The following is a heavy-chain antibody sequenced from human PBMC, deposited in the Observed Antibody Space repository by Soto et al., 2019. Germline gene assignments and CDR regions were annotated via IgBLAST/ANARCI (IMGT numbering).Heavy chain of an antibody. V-gene: IGHV4-4*02. CDR1: GGSISSSNG. CDR2: IYHSGST. Sequence: PSETLSLTCAVSGGSISSSNGWSWVRQPPGKGLEWIGEIYHSGSTNYNPSLKSRVTISVDKSKNQFSLKLSSVTAADTAVYYCARDRYYYGSGSYYNPYYYYGMDVWGQGTTVTVSS. CDR3: ARDRYYYGSGSYYNPYYYYGMDV. D-gene: IGHD3-10*01. J-gene: IGHJ6*02.